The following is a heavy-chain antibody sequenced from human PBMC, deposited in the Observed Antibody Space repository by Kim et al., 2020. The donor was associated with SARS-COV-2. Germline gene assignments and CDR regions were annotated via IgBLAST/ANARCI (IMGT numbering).Heavy chain of an antibody. Sequence: SVKVSCKASGGTFSSYAISWVRQAPGQGLEWMGGIIPIFGTANYAQKFQGRVTITADESTSTAYMELSSLRSEDTAVYYCAREGYCSGGSCYSLGWFDPWGQGTLVTVSS. D-gene: IGHD2-15*01. V-gene: IGHV1-69*13. CDR2: IIPIFGTA. CDR3: AREGYCSGGSCYSLGWFDP. CDR1: GGTFSSYA. J-gene: IGHJ5*02.